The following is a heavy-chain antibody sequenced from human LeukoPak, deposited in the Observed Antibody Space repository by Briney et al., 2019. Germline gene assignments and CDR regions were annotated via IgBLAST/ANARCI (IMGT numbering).Heavy chain of an antibody. J-gene: IGHJ4*02. D-gene: IGHD2-21*01. CDR2: INHSGST. CDR1: GFTFSGYW. Sequence: GSLRLSCADSGFTFSGYWMNWVRQPPGKGLEWIGEINHSGSTNYNPSLKSRVTISVDTSKNQFSLKLSSVTAADTAVYYCARERGVIPIIDYWGQGTLVTVSS. V-gene: IGHV4-34*01. CDR3: ARERGVIPIIDY.